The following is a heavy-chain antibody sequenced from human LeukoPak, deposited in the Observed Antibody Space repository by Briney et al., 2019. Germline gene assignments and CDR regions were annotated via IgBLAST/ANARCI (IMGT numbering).Heavy chain of an antibody. Sequence: GGSLRLSCAASGFTFSGYPMSWVRQAPGKGLEWVSGISGSGGSTYYADSMKGRFTISRDNSKNTLYLQMNSLRAEDTAVYYCAKNFWRFGELLFGMDVWGQGTTVTVSS. V-gene: IGHV3-23*01. D-gene: IGHD3-10*01. CDR2: ISGSGGST. CDR3: AKNFWRFGELLFGMDV. CDR1: GFTFSGYP. J-gene: IGHJ6*02.